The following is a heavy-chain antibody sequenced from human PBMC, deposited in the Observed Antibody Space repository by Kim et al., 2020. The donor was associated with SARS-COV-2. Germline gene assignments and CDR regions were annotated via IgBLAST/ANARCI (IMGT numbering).Heavy chain of an antibody. V-gene: IGHV3-74*01. D-gene: IGHD2-21*02. CDR3: ARAMGVVTLGRIVNWFDP. CDR1: GFTFSSYW. Sequence: GGSLRLSCAASGFTFSSYWMHWVRQAPGKGLVWVSRINSDGSSTSYADSVKGRFTISRDNAKNTLYLQMNSLRAEDTAVYYCARAMGVVTLGRIVNWFDPWGQGTLVTVSS. CDR2: INSDGSST. J-gene: IGHJ5*02.